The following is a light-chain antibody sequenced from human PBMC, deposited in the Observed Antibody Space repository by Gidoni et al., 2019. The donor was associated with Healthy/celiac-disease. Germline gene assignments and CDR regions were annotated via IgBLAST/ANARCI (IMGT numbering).Light chain of an antibody. CDR2: DAS. V-gene: IGKV3-11*01. CDR3: QQRSNWPPFT. CDR1: QSVSSY. Sequence: PGERATLSCRASQSVSSYLAWYQQKPGQAPRLLIYDASNRATGIPARFSGSGSGTDFTLTISSLEPEDFAVYYCQQRSNWPPFTFGPXTKVDIK. J-gene: IGKJ3*01.